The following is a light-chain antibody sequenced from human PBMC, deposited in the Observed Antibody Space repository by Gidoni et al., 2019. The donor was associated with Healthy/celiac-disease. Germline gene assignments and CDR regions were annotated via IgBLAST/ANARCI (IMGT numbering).Light chain of an antibody. CDR3: QQSQGTPWT. CDR2: AAS. J-gene: IGKJ1*01. V-gene: IGKV1-39*01. Sequence: DVQMTQSPSSLSATVGDRVTITCRASQSLDRFLNWYQQIPGKAPKLLIYAASTLQSGVPSSFSGSGSGTQFTLTITSLHPEDSATYFCQQSQGTPWTFGQXTKVEIK. CDR1: QSLDRF.